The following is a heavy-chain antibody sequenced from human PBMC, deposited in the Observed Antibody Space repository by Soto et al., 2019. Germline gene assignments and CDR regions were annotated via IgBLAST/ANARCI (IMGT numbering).Heavy chain of an antibody. CDR2: INPNSGGT. CDR1: GYTFTGYY. CDR3: AREDYYDSSGLFAY. Sequence: ASVKVSCKASGYTFTGYYMHWVRQAPGQGLEWMGWINPNSGGTNYAQKFQGWATMTRDTSISTAYMELSRLRSDDTAVYYCAREDYYDSSGLFAYWGQGTLVTVSS. D-gene: IGHD3-22*01. V-gene: IGHV1-2*04. J-gene: IGHJ4*02.